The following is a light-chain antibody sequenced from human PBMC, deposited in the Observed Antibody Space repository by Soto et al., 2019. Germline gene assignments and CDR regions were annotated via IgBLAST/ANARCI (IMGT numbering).Light chain of an antibody. J-gene: IGKJ1*01. V-gene: IGKV1-39*01. CDR2: TAS. Sequence: DIQMTHSPPSRSASVGDRVSITCRASQSISNYLNWYQQKPGKAPKLLIYTASSLQSGVPSRFSGIGSGTDFTLTVSSLQPQHFATYCCQQSYSTPWTLCHGNKLEIK. CDR3: QQSYSTPWT. CDR1: QSISNY.